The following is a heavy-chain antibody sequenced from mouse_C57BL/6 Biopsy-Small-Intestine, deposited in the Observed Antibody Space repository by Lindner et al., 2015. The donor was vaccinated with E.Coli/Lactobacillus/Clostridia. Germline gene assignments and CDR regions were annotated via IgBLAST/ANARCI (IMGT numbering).Heavy chain of an antibody. D-gene: IGHD2-5*01. J-gene: IGHJ4*01. V-gene: IGHV1-39*01. CDR3: DYSNYGGYAMDY. CDR1: GYSFTDYN. Sequence: VQLQESGPELVKPGASVKISCKASGYSFTDYNMNWVKQSNGKSLEWIGVINPNYGTTSYNQKFKGKATLTVDQSSSTAYMQLNSLTSEDSAVYYCDYSNYGGYAMDYWGQGTSVTVSS. CDR2: INPNYGTT.